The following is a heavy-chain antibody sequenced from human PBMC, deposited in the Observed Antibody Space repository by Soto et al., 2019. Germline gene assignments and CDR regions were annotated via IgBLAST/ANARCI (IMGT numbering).Heavy chain of an antibody. CDR3: ARTTAVPNTLRSRYFFDY. CDR2: VYYSGTT. Sequence: PSATLSFTCSVSGGSVSNKTYYWSWIRHPPGKRLEWIGYVYYSGTTNYNPSLKSRVTISVDMSKNQFSLRLSSVTAADTALYFCARTTAVPNTLRSRYFFDYWGQGTLVTVSS. V-gene: IGHV4-61*01. CDR1: GGSVSNKTYY. J-gene: IGHJ4*02. D-gene: IGHD4-17*01.